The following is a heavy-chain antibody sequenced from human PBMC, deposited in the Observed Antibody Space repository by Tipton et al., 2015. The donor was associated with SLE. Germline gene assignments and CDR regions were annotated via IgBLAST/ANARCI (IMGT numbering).Heavy chain of an antibody. CDR3: AKECAGIVGATDDAFDI. CDR2: ISGSGGST. V-gene: IGHV3-23*01. CDR1: GFTFSSYA. Sequence: GSLRLSCAASGFTFSSYAMSWVRQAPGKGLEWVSAISGSGGSTYYADSVKGRFTISRDNSKNTLYLQMNSLRAEDTAVYYCAKECAGIVGATDDAFDIWGQGTMVTVSS. J-gene: IGHJ3*02. D-gene: IGHD1-26*01.